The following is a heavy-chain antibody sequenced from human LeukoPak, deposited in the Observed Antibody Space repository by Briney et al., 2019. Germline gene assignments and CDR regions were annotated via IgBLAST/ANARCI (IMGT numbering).Heavy chain of an antibody. CDR1: GFTLSTYS. J-gene: IGHJ6*02. CDR3: ARDNYYSVMDV. Sequence: GGSLRLSCAASGFTLSTYSMNWVRQAPGKGLECVSYISTSGSYIYHADSVKGRFTISRDNAKNSLYLQMNSLRAEDTAVYYCARDNYYSVMDVWGQGTTVTVSS. V-gene: IGHV3-21*01. CDR2: ISTSGSYI.